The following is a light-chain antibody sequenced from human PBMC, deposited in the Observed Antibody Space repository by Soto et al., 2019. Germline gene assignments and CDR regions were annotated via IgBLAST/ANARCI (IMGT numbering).Light chain of an antibody. V-gene: IGKV1-9*01. Sequence: DIQLTQSPSFLSASVGDRVTITCRASQGISRYLAWYQQKPGKAPNVLIYAASTLHSGVPSRFSGGGSGTEFTLTISSLQPEDFATYYCQLLNCYPRTFGGGTKVEIK. CDR1: QGISRY. J-gene: IGKJ4*01. CDR2: AAS. CDR3: QLLNCYPRT.